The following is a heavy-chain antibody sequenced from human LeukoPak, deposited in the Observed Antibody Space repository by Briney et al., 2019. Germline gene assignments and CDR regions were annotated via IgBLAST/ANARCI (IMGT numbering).Heavy chain of an antibody. D-gene: IGHD4-17*01. CDR1: GYTFTSYG. CDR2: ISAYNGNT. J-gene: IGHJ6*03. Sequence: GASVKVSCKASGYTFTSYGISWVRQAPGQGLEWMGWISAYNGNTNYAQKLQGRVTMTTDTSTSTAYMELRSLRSDDTAVYYCARAGYGDYYYYYYYMDVWGKGTTVTVSS. CDR3: ARAGYGDYYYYYYYMDV. V-gene: IGHV1-18*01.